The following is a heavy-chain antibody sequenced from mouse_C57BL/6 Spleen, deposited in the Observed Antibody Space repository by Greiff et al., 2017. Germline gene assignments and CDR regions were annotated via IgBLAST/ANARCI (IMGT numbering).Heavy chain of an antibody. Sequence: VQLQESGPELVKPGASVKISCKASGYAFSSSWMNWVKQRPGKGLEWIGRIYPGDGDTNYNGKFKGKATLTADKSSSTAYMQLSSLTSEDSAVYFCARGLLDWGQGTTLTVSS. J-gene: IGHJ2*01. V-gene: IGHV1-82*01. CDR3: ARGLLD. CDR1: GYAFSSSW. CDR2: IYPGDGDT.